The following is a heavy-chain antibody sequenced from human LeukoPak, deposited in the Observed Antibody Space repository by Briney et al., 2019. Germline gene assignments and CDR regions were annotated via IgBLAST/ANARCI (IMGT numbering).Heavy chain of an antibody. CDR1: GLTFSSYG. D-gene: IGHD2-8*01. V-gene: IGHV3-30*18. J-gene: IGHJ6*02. Sequence: PGGSLRLSCAASGLTFSSYGMHWVRQAPGKGLEWVAVISYDGSNKYYADSVKGRFTISRDNSKNTLYLQMNSLRAEDTAVYYCAKDVGVVLMVYAPYYYGMDVWGQGTTVTVSS. CDR3: AKDVGVVLMVYAPYYYGMDV. CDR2: ISYDGSNK.